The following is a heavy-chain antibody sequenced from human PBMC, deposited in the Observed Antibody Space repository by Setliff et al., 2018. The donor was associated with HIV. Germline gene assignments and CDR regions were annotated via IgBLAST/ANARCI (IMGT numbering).Heavy chain of an antibody. CDR2: IYYSGST. D-gene: IGHD2-15*01. CDR3: ARTPQEVVVVAATRPYYYYYMDV. V-gene: IGHV4-59*12. J-gene: IGHJ6*03. CDR1: GGSIHNYY. Sequence: SETLSLTCAVSGGSIHNYYWAWIRQPPGKRLEWIGYIYYSGSTNYNPSLKSRVTISVDTSENQFSLKLSSVTAADTAVYYCARTPQEVVVVAATRPYYYYYMDVWGKGTTVTVSS.